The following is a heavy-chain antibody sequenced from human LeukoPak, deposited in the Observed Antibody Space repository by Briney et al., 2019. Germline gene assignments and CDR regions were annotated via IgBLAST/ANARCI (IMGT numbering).Heavy chain of an antibody. CDR2: ISSSGATR. J-gene: IGHJ6*03. V-gene: IGHV3-48*03. CDR1: GFTFSSYE. D-gene: IGHD2-15*01. CDR3: AREVVVAATRYMDV. Sequence: GGSLRLSCAASGFTFSSYEMNWVRQAPGKGLEWVSYISSSGATRYYAGSVKGRFTMSRDNAKNSLYLLLNSLRAEDTAVYYCAREVVVAATRYMDVWGKGTTVTISS.